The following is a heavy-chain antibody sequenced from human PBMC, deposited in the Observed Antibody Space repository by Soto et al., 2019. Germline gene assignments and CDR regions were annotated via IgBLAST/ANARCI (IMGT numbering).Heavy chain of an antibody. CDR3: ARSGITGTTLFDY. V-gene: IGHV1-46*02. Sequence: ASRYGIDSRYMRSAHPDPGQGLEWMGIINPSGGSTSYAQKFQGRVTMTRDTSTSTVYMELSSPRSEDTAVYYCARSGITGTTLFDYWGQGTLVTVSS. D-gene: IGHD1-7*01. CDR2: INPSGGST. CDR1: RYGIDSRY. J-gene: IGHJ4*02.